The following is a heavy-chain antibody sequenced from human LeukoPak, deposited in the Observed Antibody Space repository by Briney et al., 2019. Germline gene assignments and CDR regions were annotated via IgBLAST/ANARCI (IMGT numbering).Heavy chain of an antibody. CDR2: ISYDGGNT. V-gene: IGHV3-30*14. CDR3: ARYTSSYFFDY. J-gene: IGHJ4*02. CDR1: GFTFSNYP. D-gene: IGHD2-2*01. Sequence: GGSLRLSCAASGFTFSNYPMHWVRQAPVKGLEWLAVISYDGGNTDYADSVKGRFTISRDNSKNTVYLQMNNLRGDDSGVYYCARYTSSYFFDYWGQGTLVTVSS.